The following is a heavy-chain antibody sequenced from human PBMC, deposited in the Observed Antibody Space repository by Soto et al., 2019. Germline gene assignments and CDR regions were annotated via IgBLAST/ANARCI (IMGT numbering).Heavy chain of an antibody. CDR2: IIPILGIA. J-gene: IGHJ4*02. D-gene: IGHD3-10*01. V-gene: IGHV1-69*02. Sequence: GASVKVSCKASGGTFSSYTISWVRQAPGQGLEWMGRIIPILGIANYAQKFQGRVTITADKSTSTAYMELSSLRSEDTAVYYCASGFGSSGFDYWGQGTLVTVSS. CDR3: ASGFGSSGFDY. CDR1: GGTFSSYT.